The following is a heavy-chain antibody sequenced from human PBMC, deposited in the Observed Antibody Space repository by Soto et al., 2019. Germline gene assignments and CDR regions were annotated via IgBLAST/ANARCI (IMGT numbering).Heavy chain of an antibody. V-gene: IGHV1-69*12. J-gene: IGHJ4*02. D-gene: IGHD2-15*01. CDR1: GGTFSSYA. CDR3: ATLRSLVVVAALDY. CDR2: IIPIFGTA. Sequence: QVQLVQSGAEVKKPGSSVKVSCKASGGTFSSYAISWVRQAPGQGLEWMGGIIPIFGTANYAQKFQGRVTITADESTSTAYMELSSRRFEDTAVYYCATLRSLVVVAALDYWGQGTLVTVSS.